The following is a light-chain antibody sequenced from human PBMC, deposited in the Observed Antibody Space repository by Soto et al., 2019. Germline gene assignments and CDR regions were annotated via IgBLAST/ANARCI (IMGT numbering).Light chain of an antibody. J-gene: IGKJ4*01. Sequence: DIQMTPSPSSLSASVGDRVTITCQASQDISTSLTWYQHKPGKAPEPLISDASNLERGVPSRFRGSGSETDFTFTISSLQPEDVATYYCQQYDNLPLTFGGGTKVEI. CDR1: QDISTS. CDR3: QQYDNLPLT. V-gene: IGKV1-33*01. CDR2: DAS.